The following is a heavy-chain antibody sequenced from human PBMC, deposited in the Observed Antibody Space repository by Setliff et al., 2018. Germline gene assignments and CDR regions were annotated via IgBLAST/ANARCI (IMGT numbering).Heavy chain of an antibody. Sequence: ASVKVSCKASGYTFTGYYMHWVRQAPGQGLEWMGWINPNSGGTNYAQKFQGWVTMTRDTSISTAYMELSRLRSDDTAAYYCARGGIGFSEITIFGVALYWFDPWSQGTLVTVSS. D-gene: IGHD3-3*01. CDR3: ARGGIGFSEITIFGVALYWFDP. CDR2: INPNSGGT. J-gene: IGHJ5*02. CDR1: GYTFTGYY. V-gene: IGHV1-2*04.